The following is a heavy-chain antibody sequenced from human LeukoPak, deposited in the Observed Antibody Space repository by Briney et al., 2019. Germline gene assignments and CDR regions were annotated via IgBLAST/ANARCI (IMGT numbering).Heavy chain of an antibody. CDR3: ARDRTGPFDY. Sequence: ASVKVSCKASGYAFTGYYMHWVRQAPGQGLEWLGWINPNSGGTSYGKKFRGRVTMTRDTSISTTYMELSRLRSDDTAVYYCARDRTGPFDYWGQGTLVTVSS. CDR2: INPNSGGT. J-gene: IGHJ4*02. CDR1: GYAFTGYY. V-gene: IGHV1-2*02.